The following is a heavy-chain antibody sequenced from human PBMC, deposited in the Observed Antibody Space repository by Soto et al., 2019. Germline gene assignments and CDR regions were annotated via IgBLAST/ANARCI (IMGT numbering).Heavy chain of an antibody. CDR1: GGSISSGDYY. V-gene: IGHV4-30-4*01. Sequence: SETLSLTCTVSGGSISSGDYYWSWIRQPPGKGLEWIGYIYYSGSTYYNPSLKSRVTISVDTSKNQFSLKLSSVTAADTAVYYCARGLVVATKFDSWGQGTLVTVSS. CDR2: IYYSGST. J-gene: IGHJ4*02. D-gene: IGHD5-12*01. CDR3: ARGLVVATKFDS.